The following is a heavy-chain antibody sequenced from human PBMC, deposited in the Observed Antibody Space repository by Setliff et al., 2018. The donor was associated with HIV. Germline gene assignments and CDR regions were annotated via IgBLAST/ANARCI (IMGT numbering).Heavy chain of an antibody. Sequence: ASVKVSCKASGYTFSDYYMHWVRQVPGIGLQWMGVINPSGGLTDYPQKFQGRVTMTTDTSTNTIYMQLSSLTSEDTALYYCATGHYGSDSYYSIDHWGQGTLVTVSS. CDR1: GYTFSDYY. CDR2: INPSGGLT. CDR3: ATGHYGSDSYYSIDH. J-gene: IGHJ4*02. D-gene: IGHD3-10*01. V-gene: IGHV1-46*01.